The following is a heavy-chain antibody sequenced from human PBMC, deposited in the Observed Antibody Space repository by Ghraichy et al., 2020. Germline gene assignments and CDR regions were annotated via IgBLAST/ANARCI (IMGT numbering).Heavy chain of an antibody. CDR1: GISFRDWF. D-gene: IGHD1-1*01. CDR2: IKNKAGGVTI. V-gene: IGHV3-15*01. CDR3: GTGDAFDI. Sequence: GSLRLSCAASGISFRDWFMSWVRQVPGKGLEWVGRIKNKAGGVTIDYAAPVKGRFTISRDDSKSILYLQMNSLKTEDTAVYYCGTGDAFDIWGQGIMVTVSS. J-gene: IGHJ3*02.